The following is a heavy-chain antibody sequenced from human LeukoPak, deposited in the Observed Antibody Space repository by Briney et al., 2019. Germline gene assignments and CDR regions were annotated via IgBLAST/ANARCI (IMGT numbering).Heavy chain of an antibody. CDR1: GFTFTNYV. CDR3: ARELVVAAQGALGY. D-gene: IGHD2-15*01. CDR2: MNPNSGNT. Sequence: ASVKVSCKASGFTFTNYVNNWLRQAAGQGLEWMEWMNPNSGNTGYAQKFQGRVTMTRNTSISTAYRELGSLRSEDTAVYYCARELVVAAQGALGYWGQGTLVTVSS. V-gene: IGHV1-8*01. J-gene: IGHJ4*02.